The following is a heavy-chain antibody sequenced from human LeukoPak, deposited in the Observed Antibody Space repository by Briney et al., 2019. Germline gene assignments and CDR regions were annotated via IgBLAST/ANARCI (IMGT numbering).Heavy chain of an antibody. CDR1: GASISIYY. CDR2: IDYSGSP. J-gene: IGHJ4*02. D-gene: IGHD4-4*01. CDR3: ARHYPPDYTFDC. Sequence: SETLSLTCTVSGASISIYYWSWVRQPPGKGLEWLGYIDYSGSPNYNPSLKSRVTISVDTSKNQFSLKLSSVTAADTAVYFCARHYPPDYTFDCWGRGTLVTVSS. V-gene: IGHV4-59*08.